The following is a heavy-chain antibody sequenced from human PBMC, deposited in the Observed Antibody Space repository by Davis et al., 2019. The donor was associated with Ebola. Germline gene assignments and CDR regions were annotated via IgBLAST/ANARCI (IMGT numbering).Heavy chain of an antibody. V-gene: IGHV4-59*08. J-gene: IGHJ6*02. CDR2: IYYSGST. CDR3: ARQYSSSWYDPSQPGGMDV. Sequence: PSETLSLTCTVSGGSISSYYWSWIRQPPGKGLEWIGYIYYSGSTNYNPSLKSRVTISVDTSKNQFSLKLSSVTAADTAVHYCARQYSSSWYDPSQPGGMDVWGQGTTVTVSS. CDR1: GGSISSYY. D-gene: IGHD6-13*01.